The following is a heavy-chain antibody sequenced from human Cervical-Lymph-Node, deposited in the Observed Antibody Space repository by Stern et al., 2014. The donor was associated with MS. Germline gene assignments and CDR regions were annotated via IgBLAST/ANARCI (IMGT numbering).Heavy chain of an antibody. Sequence: QVQLVQSGAELKKPGASMKVSCKTSGYTFRDYYIQWVRQAPGQGLEYMGWINPNSGSTNYAQKLRGRVTMTSDTSINTAYLEQNGLQSDDTAIYYCARERYGDPFDYWGQGTLVTVSS. CDR2: INPNSGST. J-gene: IGHJ4*02. CDR3: ARERYGDPFDY. V-gene: IGHV1-2*02. CDR1: GYTFRDYY. D-gene: IGHD4-17*01.